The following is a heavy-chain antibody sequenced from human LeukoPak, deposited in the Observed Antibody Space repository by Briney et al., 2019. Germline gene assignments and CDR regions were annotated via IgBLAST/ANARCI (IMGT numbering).Heavy chain of an antibody. J-gene: IGHJ3*02. Sequence: PSETLSLTCTVSGGSISSGDYYWSWIRQPPGKGLEWIGSIYYSGSTYYNPSLKSRVTISVDTSKNQSSLQLSSVPAADTAVYYCARQPPYCSGGSCYSGHDAFDIWGQGTMVTVSS. CDR3: ARQPPYCSGGSCYSGHDAFDI. V-gene: IGHV4-39*01. D-gene: IGHD2-15*01. CDR2: IYYSGST. CDR1: GGSISSGDYY.